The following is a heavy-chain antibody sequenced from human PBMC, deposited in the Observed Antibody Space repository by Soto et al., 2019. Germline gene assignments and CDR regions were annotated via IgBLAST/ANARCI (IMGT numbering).Heavy chain of an antibody. CDR1: GFTFSSYS. Sequence: EVQLVESGGGLVKPGGSLRLSCAASGFTFSSYSMNWVRQAPGKGLEWVSSISSSSSYIYYADSVKGRFTISRDNAKNSLYLQMNSLRAEDTAVYYCARVDRTSSYNWFDPWGQGTLFTVSS. J-gene: IGHJ5*02. V-gene: IGHV3-21*01. D-gene: IGHD2-2*01. CDR3: ARVDRTSSYNWFDP. CDR2: ISSSSSYI.